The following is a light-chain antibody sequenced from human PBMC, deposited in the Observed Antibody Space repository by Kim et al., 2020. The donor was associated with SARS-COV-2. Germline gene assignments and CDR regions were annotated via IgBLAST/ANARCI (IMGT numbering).Light chain of an antibody. J-gene: IGLJ1*01. V-gene: IGLV1-44*01. CDR2: TSN. Sequence: QRVTIPCSGSHSNIRTNTVNWYQPPPGTAPNLLIYTSNQRPSGVPDRFSGSKSGTSASLAISGLQSEDEGDYYCGAWDDTLKGYVFGTGTKVTVL. CDR1: HSNIRTNT. CDR3: GAWDDTLKGYV.